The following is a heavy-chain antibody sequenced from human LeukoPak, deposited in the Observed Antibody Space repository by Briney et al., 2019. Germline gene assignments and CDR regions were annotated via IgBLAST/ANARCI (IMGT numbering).Heavy chain of an antibody. Sequence: NPSQTLSLTCAVSGGSVSSGDYYWSWIRQPPVKGLEGTGYIYYSGSTYYNPSLKSRVTISVDTSKNQCSLKLSSVTAADTAVYYCARLTHGNIAAAGTEESGYWGQGTLVTVSS. D-gene: IGHD6-13*01. CDR1: GGSVSSGDYY. V-gene: IGHV4-30-4*08. J-gene: IGHJ4*02. CDR3: ARLTHGNIAAAGTEESGY. CDR2: IYYSGST.